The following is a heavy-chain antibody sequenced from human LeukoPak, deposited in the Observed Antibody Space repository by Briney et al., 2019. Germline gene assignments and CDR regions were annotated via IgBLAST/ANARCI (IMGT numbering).Heavy chain of an antibody. D-gene: IGHD2-2*02. J-gene: IGHJ4*02. V-gene: IGHV3-30-3*01. CDR2: VSYDGSIN. CDR1: GFTFSSHA. CDR3: ARDLSRTYTVDY. Sequence: PGGSLRLSCAASGFTFSSHAMHWVRQAPGKGLEWVAFVSYDGSINSHADFVKGRFTISRDNSKNTLYLQMNSLRAEDTAVYFCARDLSRTYTVDYWGQGTLVTVSS.